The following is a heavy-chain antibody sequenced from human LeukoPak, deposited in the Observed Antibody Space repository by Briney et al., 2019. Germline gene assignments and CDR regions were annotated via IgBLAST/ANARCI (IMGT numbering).Heavy chain of an antibody. CDR2: ISGSGGST. Sequence: GGSLRLSCAASGFTFSSYAMSWVRQAPGKGLEWVSAISGSGGSTYYADSVKGRFTISRDNSKNTLYLQMNSLRAEDTAVYYCARDPGGSGSYESYFDYWGQGTLVTVSS. CDR1: GFTFSSYA. D-gene: IGHD1-26*01. J-gene: IGHJ4*02. CDR3: ARDPGGSGSYESYFDY. V-gene: IGHV3-23*01.